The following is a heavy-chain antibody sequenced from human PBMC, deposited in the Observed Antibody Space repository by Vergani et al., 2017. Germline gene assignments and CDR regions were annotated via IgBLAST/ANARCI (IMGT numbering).Heavy chain of an antibody. Sequence: EVQLVESGGVVVQPGGSLRLSCAASGFTVSSNYMSWVRQAPGKGLEWVSVIYSGGSTYYADSVKGRFTISRDNSKNTLYLQMNSLRAEDTAVYYCARSNWNYWGNWFDPWGQGTLVTVSS. J-gene: IGHJ5*02. CDR1: GFTVSSNY. CDR2: IYSGGST. D-gene: IGHD1-7*01. V-gene: IGHV3-66*01. CDR3: ARSNWNYWGNWFDP.